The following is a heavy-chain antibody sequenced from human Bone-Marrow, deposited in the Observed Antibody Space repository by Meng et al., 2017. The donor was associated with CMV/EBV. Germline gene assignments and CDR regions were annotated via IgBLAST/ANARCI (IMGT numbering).Heavy chain of an antibody. D-gene: IGHD1-20*01. CDR3: ARGASITGSLEDGRDF. Sequence: ASVKVSCKASGYTSTSYDINWVRQATGQGLEWMGWMNPNSGNTGYAQKFQGRVTMTRNTSISTAYMELSSLRSEDTAVYYCARGASITGSLEDGRDFWGQGTTVTVSS. J-gene: IGHJ6*02. CDR1: GYTSTSYD. V-gene: IGHV1-8*01. CDR2: MNPNSGNT.